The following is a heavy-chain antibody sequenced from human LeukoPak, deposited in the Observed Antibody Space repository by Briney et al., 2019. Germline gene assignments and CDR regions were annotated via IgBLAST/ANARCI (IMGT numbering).Heavy chain of an antibody. J-gene: IGHJ1*01. CDR2: IRSKAYGGTT. CDR3: ARDSASSGYYYVAEYFQH. Sequence: GGSLRLSCTASGFTFGDYAMSWVRQAPGKGLEWVGFIRSKAYGGTTEYAASVKGRFTISRDDSKSIAYLQMNSLKTEDTAVYYCARDSASSGYYYVAEYFQHWGQGTLVTVSS. V-gene: IGHV3-49*04. D-gene: IGHD3-22*01. CDR1: GFTFGDYA.